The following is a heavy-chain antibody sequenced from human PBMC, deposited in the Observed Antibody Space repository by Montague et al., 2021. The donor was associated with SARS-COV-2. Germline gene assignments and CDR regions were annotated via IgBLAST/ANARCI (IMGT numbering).Heavy chain of an antibody. CDR1: GGSISSSSYY. V-gene: IGHV4-39*02. J-gene: IGHJ2*01. CDR2: IYYRGST. D-gene: IGHD6-13*01. Sequence: SETLSLTCTVSGGSISSSSYYWAWIRQPPGKGLEWIGSIYYRGSTYYNPSLKSRVFISVDTSKNQLSLTLTSVTAADTAVYYCARDSYSGSWATPYWYFDLWGRGTLVTVSS. CDR3: ARDSYSGSWATPYWYFDL.